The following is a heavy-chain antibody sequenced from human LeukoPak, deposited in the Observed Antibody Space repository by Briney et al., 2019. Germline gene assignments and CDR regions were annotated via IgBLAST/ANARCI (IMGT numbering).Heavy chain of an antibody. J-gene: IGHJ4*02. CDR3: ARDSMVLRSKYYFDY. D-gene: IGHD2-8*01. V-gene: IGHV3-13*01. CDR2: IGTAGDT. CDR1: GFTFSSYD. Sequence: GGSLRLSCAASGFTFSSYDMHWVRQATGKGLEWVSAIGTAGDTYYPGSVKGRFTISRENAKNSLYLQMNSLRAGDTAVYYCARDSMVLRSKYYFDYWGQGTLVTVSS.